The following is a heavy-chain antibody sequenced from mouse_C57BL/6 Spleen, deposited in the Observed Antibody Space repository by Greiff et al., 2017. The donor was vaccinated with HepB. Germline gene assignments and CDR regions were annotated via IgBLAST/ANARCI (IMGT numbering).Heavy chain of an antibody. CDR3: ARRGYYGSSLSWYFDG. CDR1: GYTFTSYW. J-gene: IGHJ1*03. V-gene: IGHV1-69*01. CDR2: IDPSDSYT. Sequence: QVQLQQPGAELVMPGASVKLSCKASGYTFTSYWMHWVKQRPGQGLEWIGEIDPSDSYTNYNQKFKGKSTLTVDKSSSTAYMQLSSLTSEDSAVYYCARRGYYGSSLSWYFDGWGTGTTVTVSS. D-gene: IGHD1-1*01.